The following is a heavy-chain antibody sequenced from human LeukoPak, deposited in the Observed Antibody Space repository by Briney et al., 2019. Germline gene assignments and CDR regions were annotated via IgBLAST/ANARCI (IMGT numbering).Heavy chain of an antibody. CDR1: GFTFGDYA. Sequence: GGSVRLSCTASGFTFGDYAMSWFRQAPGKGLEWVGFIRSKAYGGTTEYAASVKGRFTISRDDSKSIAYLQMNSLKIEDTAVYYCTRAYTQLGFDPWGQGTLVTVSS. J-gene: IGHJ5*02. D-gene: IGHD2-2*01. CDR3: TRAYTQLGFDP. CDR2: IRSKAYGGTT. V-gene: IGHV3-49*03.